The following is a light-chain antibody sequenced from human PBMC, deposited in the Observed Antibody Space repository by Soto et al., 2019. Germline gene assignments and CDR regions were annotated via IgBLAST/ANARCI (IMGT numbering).Light chain of an antibody. Sequence: DIQMTQSPSSLSASVGDGIIITCRASQNINTYLNWYQQKPGKAPNLLIYVASSLQSGVPPRFSGSGSGTDFTLTISSLQPEDFATYYCQQSSTIPLTFGQGTRLEIK. CDR1: QNINTY. V-gene: IGKV1-39*01. CDR3: QQSSTIPLT. J-gene: IGKJ5*01. CDR2: VAS.